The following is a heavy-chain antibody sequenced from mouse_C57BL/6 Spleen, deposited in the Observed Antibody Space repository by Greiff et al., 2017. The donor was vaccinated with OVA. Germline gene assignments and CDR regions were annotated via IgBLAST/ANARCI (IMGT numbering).Heavy chain of an antibody. D-gene: IGHD1-1*01. Sequence: EVQLQQSGAELVRPGASVKLSCTASGFNIKDDYMHWVKQRPEQGLEWIGWIDPENGDTEYASKFQGKATITADTSSNTAYLQLSSLTSEDTAVYYCTTGTTVVAQPRAFDVWGTGTTVTVSS. CDR1: GFNIKDDY. J-gene: IGHJ1*03. V-gene: IGHV14-4*01. CDR3: TTGTTVVAQPRAFDV. CDR2: IDPENGDT.